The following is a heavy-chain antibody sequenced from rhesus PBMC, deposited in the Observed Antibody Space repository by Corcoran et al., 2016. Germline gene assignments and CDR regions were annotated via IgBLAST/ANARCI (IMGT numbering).Heavy chain of an antibody. CDR1: GGSISSNY. CDR3: AWTSSYFDY. J-gene: IGHJ4*01. Sequence: QVQLQESGPGLVKPLETLSLTCAVSGGSISSNYWSWIRPPPGKGLEWIGYIYGSGSSTNYNPSLKSRVTLSVDTSKNQFSLKLSSVTAADTAVYYCAWTSSYFDYWGQGVLVTVSS. V-gene: IGHV4S11*01. D-gene: IGHD2-15*01. CDR2: IYGSGSST.